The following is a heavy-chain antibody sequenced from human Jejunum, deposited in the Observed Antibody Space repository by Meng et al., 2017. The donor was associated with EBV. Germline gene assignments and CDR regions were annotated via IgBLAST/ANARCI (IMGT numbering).Heavy chain of an antibody. J-gene: IGHJ4*02. Sequence: VKWVQAGADEKKHRASVKVSWKTSGYTFRDYYIHGERQGPGQGLEWMGWIYSNGGGRSDAQKYQSWVTMTRDTSIITAYTELSRLTSDATAVYYCAVDYDSSTRETTFDYWGQGTLVTVSS. D-gene: IGHD3-22*01. V-gene: IGHV1-2*04. CDR3: AVDYDSSTRETTFDY. CDR2: IYSNGGGR. CDR1: GYTFRDYY.